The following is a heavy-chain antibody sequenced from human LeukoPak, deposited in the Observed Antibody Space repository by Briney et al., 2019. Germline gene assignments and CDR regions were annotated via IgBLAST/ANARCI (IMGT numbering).Heavy chain of an antibody. J-gene: IGHJ4*02. D-gene: IGHD6-19*01. V-gene: IGHV3-74*01. CDR3: ARAISGWYDDY. CDR1: GFTFSSYW. CDR2: INSDGSST. Sequence: GGSLRLSCAASGFTFSSYWMHWVRQAPGKGLGWVSRINSDGSSTSYADSVKGRFTISRDNAKNTLYLQMSSLRAEDTAVYYCARAISGWYDDYWGQGTLVTVSS.